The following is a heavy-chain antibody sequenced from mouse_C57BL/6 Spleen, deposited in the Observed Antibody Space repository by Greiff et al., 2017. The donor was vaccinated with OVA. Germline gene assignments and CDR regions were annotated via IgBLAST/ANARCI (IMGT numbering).Heavy chain of an antibody. D-gene: IGHD1-1*02. Sequence: EVQLQQSGPELVKPGASVKISCKASGYTFTDYYMNWVKQSHGKSLEWIGDINPNNGGTSYNQKFKGKATLTVDKSSSTAYMELRSLTSEDSAVYYCAREGLSMFAYWGQGTLVTVSA. CDR2: INPNNGGT. V-gene: IGHV1-26*01. CDR3: AREGLSMFAY. CDR1: GYTFTDYY. J-gene: IGHJ3*01.